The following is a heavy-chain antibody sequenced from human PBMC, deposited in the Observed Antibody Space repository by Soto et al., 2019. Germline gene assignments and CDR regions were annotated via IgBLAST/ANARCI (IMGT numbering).Heavy chain of an antibody. V-gene: IGHV4-31*03. CDR3: ARFDQRKYYYYYGMDV. J-gene: IGHJ6*02. CDR1: GGSISSGGYY. CDR2: IYYSGST. Sequence: SETLSLTCTVSGGSISSGGYYWSWIRQHPGKGLEWIGYIYYSGSTYYNPSLKSRVTISVDTSKNQSSLKLSSVTAADTAVYYCARFDQRKYYYYYGMDVWGQGTTVTVSS.